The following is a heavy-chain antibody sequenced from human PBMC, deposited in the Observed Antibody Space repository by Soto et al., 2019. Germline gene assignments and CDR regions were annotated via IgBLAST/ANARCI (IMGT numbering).Heavy chain of an antibody. D-gene: IGHD6-13*01. J-gene: IGHJ5*02. CDR2: IYYSGST. CDR3: ARVDSSSWYKDWFDP. CDR1: GGSVSSGSYY. Sequence: SETLSLTCTVSGGSVSSGSYYWSWIRQPLGKGLEWIGYIYYSGSTNYNPSLKSRVTISVETSKNQFSLKLSSVTAADTAVYYCARVDSSSWYKDWFDPWGQGTLVTVSS. V-gene: IGHV4-61*01.